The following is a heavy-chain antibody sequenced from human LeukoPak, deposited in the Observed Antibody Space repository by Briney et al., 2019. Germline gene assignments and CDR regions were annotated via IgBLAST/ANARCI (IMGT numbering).Heavy chain of an antibody. Sequence: GGSPKISCKGSGYSFNTCWIAWVRQLPGKGLEWMVIIYPGDSDTRYRPSFQGQVTISADKSITTAYLQWSSLTASDTAMYYCARQRYCSGGTCYADYWGQETLVPVSS. CDR3: ARQRYCSGGTCYADY. J-gene: IGHJ4*02. CDR2: IYPGDSDT. V-gene: IGHV5-51*01. CDR1: GYSFNTCW. D-gene: IGHD2-15*01.